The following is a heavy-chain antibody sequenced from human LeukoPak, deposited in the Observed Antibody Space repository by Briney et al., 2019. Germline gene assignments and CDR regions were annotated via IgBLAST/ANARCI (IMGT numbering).Heavy chain of an antibody. CDR2: IRYEGSNK. CDR3: ARSKGDIVATIDY. D-gene: IGHD5-12*01. V-gene: IGHV3-30*02. J-gene: IGHJ4*02. Sequence: GGSLRLSCAASGFTFSSYGMHWVRQAPGKGLEWVAFIRYEGSNKYYADSVKGRFTISRDNSNNKLYLQMNSLRAEDTAVYYCARSKGDIVATIDYWGQGTLVTVSS. CDR1: GFTFSSYG.